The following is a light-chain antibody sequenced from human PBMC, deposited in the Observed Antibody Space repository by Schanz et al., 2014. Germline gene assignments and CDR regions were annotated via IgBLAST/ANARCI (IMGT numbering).Light chain of an antibody. CDR3: QQRSNWPRLT. J-gene: IGKJ4*01. CDR2: DAS. Sequence: EIVLTQSPATLSLSPGERATLSCRASQSVSSHLAWYQQKPGQAPRLLIYDASNRATSIPARFSGSGSGTDFTLTISSLEPEDFAVYYCQQRSNWPRLTFGGGTKVEIK. CDR1: QSVSSH. V-gene: IGKV3-11*01.